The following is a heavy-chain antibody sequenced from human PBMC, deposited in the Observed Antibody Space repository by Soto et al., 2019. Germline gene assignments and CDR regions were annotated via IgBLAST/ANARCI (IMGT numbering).Heavy chain of an antibody. CDR3: ARDIYGGNCCDAFDI. Sequence: QAQLAQSGAEVKKPGASVNISCKASGYTFTNYGFIWVRQAPGHGLEWVGWISPYNGKTEYAQKFQGRVTMTRDKPTSTAYMELRSLRSDDTAVYCCARDIYGGNCCDAFDIWGQGTMVTVSS. J-gene: IGHJ3*02. CDR2: ISPYNGKT. CDR1: GYTFTNYG. V-gene: IGHV1-18*01. D-gene: IGHD2-15*01.